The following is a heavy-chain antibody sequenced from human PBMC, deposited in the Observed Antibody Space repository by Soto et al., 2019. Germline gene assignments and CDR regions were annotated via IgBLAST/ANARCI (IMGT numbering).Heavy chain of an antibody. CDR1: GYTFTSYG. D-gene: IGHD3-22*01. J-gene: IGHJ4*02. CDR2: ISAYNGNT. Sequence: ASVKVSCKASGYTFTSYGISWVRQAPGQGLEWMGWISAYNGNTNYAQKLQGRVTMTTDTSTSTAYMELRSLRSDDTAVYYCARSGTLGYYYDSSGYYYFDYWGQGTLVTVSS. V-gene: IGHV1-18*01. CDR3: ARSGTLGYYYDSSGYYYFDY.